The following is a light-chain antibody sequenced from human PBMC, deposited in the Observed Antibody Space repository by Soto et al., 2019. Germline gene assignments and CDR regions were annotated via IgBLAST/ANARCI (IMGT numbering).Light chain of an antibody. Sequence: QSVLTQPASVSGSPGQSITISCTGTSSDVGGYSYISWYQHNPGRAPKLMIYDVSNRPSGVSDRFSGSKSGNTASLTISRLQAEDEADYYCSSYTTSSTYLFGSGTQLTVL. V-gene: IGLV2-14*03. CDR3: SSYTTSSTYL. J-gene: IGLJ7*01. CDR1: SSDVGGYSY. CDR2: DVS.